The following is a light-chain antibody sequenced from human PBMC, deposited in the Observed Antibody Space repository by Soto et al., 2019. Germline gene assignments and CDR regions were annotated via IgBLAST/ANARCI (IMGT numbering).Light chain of an antibody. CDR1: SSDIGGCKY. Sequence: QSVLAQPASVSGSLGQSITISCNGTSSDIGGCKYVSWYQQHPGKAPKLIIFEVSNRPSGVSDRFSGSNSGNTASLTISGLQAEDEADYYCTSYSRYRVLVFGGGTKGTVL. CDR3: TSYSRYRVLV. V-gene: IGLV2-14*01. CDR2: EVS. J-gene: IGLJ3*02.